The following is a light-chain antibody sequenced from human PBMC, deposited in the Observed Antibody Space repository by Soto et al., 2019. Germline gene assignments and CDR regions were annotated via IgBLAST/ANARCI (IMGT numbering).Light chain of an antibody. Sequence: QSALTQPPSASGTPGQRVTISCSGSSSNIGANPVNWYRQVPGTAPTLLLYSDVQRPSGVPDRVAGSKSGTSASLAISGLQSEDEADYFCAAWDDSLNAVLFGGGTKLTVL. J-gene: IGLJ2*01. V-gene: IGLV1-44*01. CDR3: AAWDDSLNAVL. CDR2: SDV. CDR1: SSNIGANP.